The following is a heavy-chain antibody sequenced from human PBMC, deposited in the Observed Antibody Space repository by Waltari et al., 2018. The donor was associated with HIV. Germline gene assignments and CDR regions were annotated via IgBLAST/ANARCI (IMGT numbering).Heavy chain of an antibody. D-gene: IGHD3-10*01. V-gene: IGHV3-7*04. CDR1: GFTFSSYW. Sequence: EVQLVESGGGLVQPGGSLRLSCAAPGFTFSSYWMSWVGQAPGKGLEWVANIKQDGSEKYYVDSVNGRFTISRDNAENSLYLQMNSLRAEDTAVYYCARGGFYGSGSKVNWGQGTLVTVSS. J-gene: IGHJ4*02. CDR2: IKQDGSEK. CDR3: ARGGFYGSGSKVN.